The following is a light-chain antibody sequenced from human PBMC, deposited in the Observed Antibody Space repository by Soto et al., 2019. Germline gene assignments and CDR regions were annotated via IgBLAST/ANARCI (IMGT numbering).Light chain of an antibody. Sequence: DIQMTQSPSTLSASVGDRVTITCRASQSISSWLAWYQQKPGEAPKLLIYKASSLASGVPSRFSGSGSGTEFTLTISSLQPDDFATYYCQQYNSYRRTFGQGTKVEIK. CDR2: KAS. CDR1: QSISSW. J-gene: IGKJ1*01. CDR3: QQYNSYRRT. V-gene: IGKV1-5*03.